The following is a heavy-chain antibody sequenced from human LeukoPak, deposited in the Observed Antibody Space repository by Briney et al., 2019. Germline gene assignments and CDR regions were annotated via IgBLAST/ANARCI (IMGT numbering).Heavy chain of an antibody. CDR3: ARGTPPGYSSGWYIMPDY. V-gene: IGHV3-20*04. CDR1: GFTFDDYG. J-gene: IGHJ4*02. Sequence: GGSLRLSCAASGFTFDDYGMSWVRQAPGKGLEWVSGINWNGGSTGYADSVKGRFTISRDNAKNSLYLQMNSLRAEDTAVYYCARGTPPGYSSGWYIMPDYWGQGTLVTVSS. D-gene: IGHD6-19*01. CDR2: INWNGGST.